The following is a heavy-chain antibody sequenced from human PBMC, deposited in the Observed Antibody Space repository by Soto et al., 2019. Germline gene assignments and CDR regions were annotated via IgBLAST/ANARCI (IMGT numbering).Heavy chain of an antibody. CDR2: ISDSGGII. Sequence: GGSLRLSCAASGFTFISHEMAWVRQAPGKGLEWVSYISDSGGIIKYADSVKGRFSISRDNARDSVYLQMNSLRAEDTAVYYCAGGVMYSGSYQDWGQGTLVTVSS. J-gene: IGHJ4*02. CDR3: AGGVMYSGSYQD. CDR1: GFTFISHE. D-gene: IGHD1-26*01. V-gene: IGHV3-48*03.